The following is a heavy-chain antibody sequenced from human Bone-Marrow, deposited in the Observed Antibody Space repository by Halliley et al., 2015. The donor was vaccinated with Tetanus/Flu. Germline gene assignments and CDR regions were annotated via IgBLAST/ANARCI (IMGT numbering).Heavy chain of an antibody. J-gene: IGHJ6*02. CDR1: GYSISRGYY. CDR3: ARVSTTLLGVYIMDV. V-gene: IGHV4-38-2*01. Sequence: LRLSCVVSGYSISRGYYWGWIRQPPGKGLEWIGTISHSGSTYYNPSLKSRVTISVDTSKNQFSLRLRSVTAADTAVYSCARVSTTLLGVYIMDVWGQGTTVTVSS. D-gene: IGHD2-15*01. CDR2: ISHSGST.